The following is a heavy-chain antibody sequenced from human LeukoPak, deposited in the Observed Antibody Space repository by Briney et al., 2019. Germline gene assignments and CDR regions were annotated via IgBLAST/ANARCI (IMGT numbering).Heavy chain of an antibody. CDR2: INHSGST. D-gene: IGHD3-16*01. CDR1: GGSFSGYY. Sequence: SETLSLTCAVYGGSFSGYYWSWIRQPPGKGLEWIGEINHSGSTNYNPSLKSRVTISVDTSKNQFPLKLSSVTAADTAVYYCARVLGGADYWGQGTLVTVSS. J-gene: IGHJ4*02. V-gene: IGHV4-34*01. CDR3: ARVLGGADY.